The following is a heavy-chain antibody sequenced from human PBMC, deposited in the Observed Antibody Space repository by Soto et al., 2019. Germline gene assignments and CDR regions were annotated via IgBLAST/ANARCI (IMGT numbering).Heavy chain of an antibody. V-gene: IGHV1-18*01. CDR1: GYTFTSYG. CDR3: ARDRKLPTMIVVDAFDI. D-gene: IGHD3-22*01. CDR2: ISAYNGNT. Sequence: GASVKVSCKASGYTFTSYGISWVRQAPGQGLEWMGWISAYNGNTNYAQKLQGRVTMTTDTSTSTAYMELRSLRSDDTAVYYCARDRKLPTMIVVDAFDIWGQGTMVTVSS. J-gene: IGHJ3*02.